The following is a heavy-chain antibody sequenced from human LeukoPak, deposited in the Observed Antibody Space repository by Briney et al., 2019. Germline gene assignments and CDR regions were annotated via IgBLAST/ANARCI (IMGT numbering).Heavy chain of an antibody. D-gene: IGHD6-13*01. J-gene: IGHJ4*02. CDR3: ARGVSSSWYELDY. CDR2: IYVTGT. V-gene: IGHV4-4*09. CDR1: GGSIGTYY. Sequence: SETLSLTCTVSGGSIGTYYWSWVRQSPGTGLEWIGYIYVTGTRYNPYLQSRVTISVDRSRNQFFLKMTSVTAADTAVYYCARGVSSSWYELDYWGQGTLVTVSS.